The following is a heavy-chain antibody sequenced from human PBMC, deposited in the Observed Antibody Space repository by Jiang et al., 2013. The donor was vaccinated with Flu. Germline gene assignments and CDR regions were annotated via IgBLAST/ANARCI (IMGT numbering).Heavy chain of an antibody. CDR3: ARDYQPHPYGNWFDP. Sequence: PGLVKPSETLSLTCTVSGGSISSYYWSWIRQPAGKGLEWIGRIYTSGSTNYNPSLKSRVTMSVDTSKNQFSLKLSSVTAADTAVYYCARDYQPHPYGNWFDPWGQGTLVTVSS. CDR2: IYTSGST. V-gene: IGHV4-4*07. D-gene: IGHD2-2*01. CDR1: GGSISSYY. J-gene: IGHJ5*02.